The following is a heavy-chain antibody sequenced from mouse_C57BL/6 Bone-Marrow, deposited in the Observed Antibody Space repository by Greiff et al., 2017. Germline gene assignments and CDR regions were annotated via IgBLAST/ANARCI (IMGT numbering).Heavy chain of an antibody. V-gene: IGHV1-39*01. J-gene: IGHJ1*03. CDR2: INPNYGTT. CDR1: GYSFTDYN. D-gene: IGHD2-2*01. CDR3: ARYGESTMVTYWYFDV. Sequence: EVQLQQSGPELVKPGASVKISCKASGYSFTDYNMNWVKQSNGKSLEWIGVINPNYGTTSYNQKFKGKATLTVDQSSSTAYMQLNSLTSEDSAVYSCARYGESTMVTYWYFDVWGTGTTVTVSS.